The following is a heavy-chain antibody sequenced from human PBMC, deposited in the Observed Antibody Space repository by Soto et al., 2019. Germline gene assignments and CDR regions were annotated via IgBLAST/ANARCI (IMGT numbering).Heavy chain of an antibody. V-gene: IGHV3-73*01. CDR2: IRSKGHNYAT. CDR3: TRDLFSYDYSGILWFDP. J-gene: IGHJ5*02. CDR1: GFSFIGSA. Sequence: PWGSLRLSCAASGFSFIGSAMYFFRHSSCKCPEWVGRIRSKGHNYATEYAASVKGRFTISRDDSKNTAYLQMNSLQTEDTAVYYCTRDLFSYDYSGILWFDPWGQGTLVTVSS. D-gene: IGHD3-16*01.